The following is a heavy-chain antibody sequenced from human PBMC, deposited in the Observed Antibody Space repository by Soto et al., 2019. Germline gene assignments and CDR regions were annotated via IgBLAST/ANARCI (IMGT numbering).Heavy chain of an antibody. V-gene: IGHV1-69*01. J-gene: IGHJ4*02. CDR2: IIPYYNTL. Sequence: QAQVVQSGAEVRKPGSSVKLSCKASEGTFNSYAIAWVRQAPGQGLEWMGGIIPYYNTLNYAQKFQDRVTSTADDSTNTVYMELSSLRSDGTAVYFCASGASRWYPYFFDSWAQGTLVTVSS. D-gene: IGHD6-13*01. CDR3: ASGASRWYPYFFDS. CDR1: EGTFNSYA.